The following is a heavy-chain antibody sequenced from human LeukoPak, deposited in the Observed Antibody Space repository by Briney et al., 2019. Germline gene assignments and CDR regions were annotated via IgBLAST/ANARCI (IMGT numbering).Heavy chain of an antibody. J-gene: IGHJ6*02. CDR1: GFTFSSYW. V-gene: IGHV3-7*01. Sequence: GGSLRLSCAASGFTFSSYWMSWVRQAPGKGLEWVANIKQDGSEKYYVDSVKGRFTISRDNAKNSLYLQMNSLRAEDTAVYYCARASTRIVGASYYYYGMVVWGQGTTVTVSS. D-gene: IGHD1-26*01. CDR3: ARASTRIVGASYYYYGMVV. CDR2: IKQDGSEK.